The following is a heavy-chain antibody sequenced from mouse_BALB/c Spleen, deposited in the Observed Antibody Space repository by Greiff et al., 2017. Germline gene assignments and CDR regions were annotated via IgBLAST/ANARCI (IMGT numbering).Heavy chain of an antibody. Sequence: QVQLQQSGPELVKPGASVRISCKASGYTFTSYYIHWVKQRPGQGLEWIGWIYPGNVNTKYNEKFKGKATLTADKSSSTAYMQLSSLTSEDSAVYFCARGGPQAYYDYDDFAYWGQGTLVTVSA. CDR1: GYTFTSYY. CDR2: IYPGNVNT. CDR3: ARGGPQAYYDYDDFAY. D-gene: IGHD2-4*01. J-gene: IGHJ3*01. V-gene: IGHV1S56*01.